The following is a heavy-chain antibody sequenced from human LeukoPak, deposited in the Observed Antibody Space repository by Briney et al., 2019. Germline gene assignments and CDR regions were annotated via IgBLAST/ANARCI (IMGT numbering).Heavy chain of an antibody. CDR3: AKDVERRYRDGYNNHFDY. D-gene: IGHD5-12*01. Sequence: PGGSLRLSCAASGFTFSSYAMSWVRQAPGKGLEWVSAISGSGGSTYYADSVKGRFTISRDNSKNTLYLQMNSLRAEDTAVYYCAKDVERRYRDGYNNHFDYWGQGTLVTVSS. CDR1: GFTFSSYA. V-gene: IGHV3-23*01. CDR2: ISGSGGST. J-gene: IGHJ4*02.